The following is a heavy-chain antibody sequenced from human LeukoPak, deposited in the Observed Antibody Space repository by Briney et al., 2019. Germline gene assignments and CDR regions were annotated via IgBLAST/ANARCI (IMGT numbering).Heavy chain of an antibody. CDR3: ARVPSYYDYRFDP. Sequence: GGTLRLSCAASGFTFSSYAMHWVRDAPSKGLERGAVISYDGSNKYYTESVKGRFPISRDNSKNTLYLQMNSLIAEDTPVYYCARVPSYYDYRFDPWGQGTLVTVSS. D-gene: IGHD3-3*01. CDR2: ISYDGSNK. J-gene: IGHJ5*02. V-gene: IGHV3-30-3*01. CDR1: GFTFSSYA.